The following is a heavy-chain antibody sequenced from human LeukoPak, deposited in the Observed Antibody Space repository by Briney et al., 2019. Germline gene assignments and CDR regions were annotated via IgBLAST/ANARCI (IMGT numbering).Heavy chain of an antibody. CDR2: IHTSGST. CDR1: GFTVSSNY. CDR3: ARELRDYVWGSYRFIRQDWFDP. Sequence: PGGSLRLSCAASGFTVSSNYMSWVRQAPGKGLEWVSVIHTSGSTYYADSVKGRFTISRDNAKNSLYLQMNSLRAEDTAVYYCARELRDYVWGSYRFIRQDWFDPWGQGTLVTVSS. D-gene: IGHD3-16*02. V-gene: IGHV3-53*01. J-gene: IGHJ5*02.